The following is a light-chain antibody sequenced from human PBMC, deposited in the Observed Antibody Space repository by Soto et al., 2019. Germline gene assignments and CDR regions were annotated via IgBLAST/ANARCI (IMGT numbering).Light chain of an antibody. J-gene: IGKJ2*01. Sequence: EIVLTQSPATLSLSPGERATLSCRASQSVSSSNLAWYQQKPGQAPRLVISGASSRAAGLPDRFSGSGSGTDFTRTISRLEPEDFAVYYCQHYDDSPPRYTFGQGTKLEIK. CDR2: GAS. CDR3: QHYDDSPPRYT. CDR1: QSVSSSN. V-gene: IGKV3-20*01.